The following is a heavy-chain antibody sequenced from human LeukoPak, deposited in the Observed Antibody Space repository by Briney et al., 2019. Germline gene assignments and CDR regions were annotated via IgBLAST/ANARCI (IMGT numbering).Heavy chain of an antibody. CDR1: GGSISSSSYY. J-gene: IGHJ4*02. CDR2: IYYSGST. Sequence: SETLSLTCTVSGGSISSSSYYWGWIRQPPGKGLEWIGSIYYSGSTYYNPSLKSRVTISVDTSKNQFSLKLSSVTAADTAVYYCARAGGMVATYYFDYWGQGTLVTVSS. CDR3: ARAGGMVATYYFDY. D-gene: IGHD5-12*01. V-gene: IGHV4-39*07.